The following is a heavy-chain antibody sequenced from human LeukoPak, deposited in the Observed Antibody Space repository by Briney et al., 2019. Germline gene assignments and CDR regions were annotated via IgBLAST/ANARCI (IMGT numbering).Heavy chain of an antibody. CDR1: GGSISSSNW. J-gene: IGHJ4*02. CDR2: IYHSGST. V-gene: IGHV4-4*02. CDR3: ARGRGGKMTTVTTADY. Sequence: SGTLSLTCAVSGGSISSSNWWSWVRQPPGKGLEWIGEIYHSGSTNYNPSLKSRVTISVDKSKNQFSPKLSSVTAADTAVYYCARGRGGKMTTVTTADYWGQGTLVTVSS. D-gene: IGHD4-17*01.